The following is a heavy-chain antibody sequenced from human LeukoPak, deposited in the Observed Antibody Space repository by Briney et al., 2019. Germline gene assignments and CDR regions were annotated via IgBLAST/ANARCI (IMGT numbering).Heavy chain of an antibody. Sequence: PGGSLRLSCAASGFTFSSYGMHWVRQAPGKGLEWVAVISYDGSNKYYADSVKGRFTISRDNSKNTLYLQMNSLRAEDTAVYYCARGRIAAEDYWGQGTLVTVSS. J-gene: IGHJ4*02. D-gene: IGHD6-13*01. CDR3: ARGRIAAEDY. CDR1: GFTFSSYG. CDR2: ISYDGSNK. V-gene: IGHV3-30*03.